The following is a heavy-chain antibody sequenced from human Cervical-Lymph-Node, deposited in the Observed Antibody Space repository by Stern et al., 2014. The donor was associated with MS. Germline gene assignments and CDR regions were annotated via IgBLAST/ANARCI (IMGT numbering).Heavy chain of an antibody. D-gene: IGHD3-16*01. J-gene: IGHJ4*02. Sequence: QVQLVQSGAEVKKPGASVNVSCKASGYTFSSFAITWVRQAPGQGLEWMGTITVYNGNTNYAQRVQDRVTMTTDTSTNTAYMEVRNLRSADPAVYYCARGWGDPRHWGQGTLVTVSS. CDR2: ITVYNGNT. CDR1: GYTFSSFA. CDR3: ARGWGDPRH. V-gene: IGHV1-18*01.